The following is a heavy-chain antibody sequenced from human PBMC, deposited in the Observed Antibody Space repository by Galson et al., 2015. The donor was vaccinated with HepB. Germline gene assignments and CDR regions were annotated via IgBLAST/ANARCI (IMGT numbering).Heavy chain of an antibody. J-gene: IGHJ4*02. CDR2: INANSGAT. V-gene: IGHV1-2*02. CDR3: ARGRHTETSTPPFDY. CDR1: GYTFTDYY. D-gene: IGHD2-21*01. Sequence: SVKVSCKASGYTFTDYYIHWVRQAPGQGLEWVGWINANSGATKSAQKFQGRVTMTRDTSITTPYMELSRLTSDDTAVYYCARGRHTETSTPPFDYWGQGTLVTVSS.